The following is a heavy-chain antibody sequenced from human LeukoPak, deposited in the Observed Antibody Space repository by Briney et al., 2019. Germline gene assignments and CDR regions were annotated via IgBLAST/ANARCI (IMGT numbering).Heavy chain of an antibody. J-gene: IGHJ4*02. V-gene: IGHV1-18*01. Sequence: GASVKVSCKASGYTFPSYVISWVRQPPGQEIEWMGWISHYNGNTNYEQKLQGRVTMTTDTSTITAYMELRSLRSDDTAVYYCARVDCSGTSRYTTTDYWGQGTVVTVSS. D-gene: IGHD2-2*02. CDR1: GYTFPSYV. CDR2: ISHYNGNT. CDR3: ARVDCSGTSRYTTTDY.